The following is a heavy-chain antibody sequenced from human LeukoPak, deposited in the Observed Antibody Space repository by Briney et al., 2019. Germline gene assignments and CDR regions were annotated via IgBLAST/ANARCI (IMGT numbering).Heavy chain of an antibody. Sequence: VASVKVSCKASGGTFSSYAISWVRQAPGQGLEWMGGIIPILGIANYAQKFQGRVTITADKSTSTAYMELSSLRSEDTAVYYCARVRYSSSFPSKTYYFDYWGQGTLVTVSS. D-gene: IGHD6-13*01. CDR2: IIPILGIA. CDR1: GGTFSSYA. V-gene: IGHV1-69*10. CDR3: ARVRYSSSFPSKTYYFDY. J-gene: IGHJ4*02.